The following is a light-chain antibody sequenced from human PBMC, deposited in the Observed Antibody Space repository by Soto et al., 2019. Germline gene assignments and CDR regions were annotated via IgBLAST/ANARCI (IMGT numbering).Light chain of an antibody. J-gene: IGKJ1*01. V-gene: IGKV3-15*01. Sequence: EIVMTQSPATLSVSPVERATLSCRASQSISSNLAWYQQKLGQAPRLLIYRASTRATGIPARFSGSGSGTEFTLTISSLQSEDFALYYCHQYENWPQTFGQGTKVDI. CDR2: RAS. CDR3: HQYENWPQT. CDR1: QSISSN.